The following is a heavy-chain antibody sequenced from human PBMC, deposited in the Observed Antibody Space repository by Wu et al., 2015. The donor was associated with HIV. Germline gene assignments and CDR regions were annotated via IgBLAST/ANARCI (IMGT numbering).Heavy chain of an antibody. D-gene: IGHD3-9*01. J-gene: IGHJ6*03. CDR3: ARDWQFHVIFDDYYIDA. Sequence: QVQLVQSGSEVKKSGAPVSVSCKASGYSFTDYYLHWVRQAPGQGLQWMGWINPESGDTNYARAFRGRITMTRDTSINTAYMMLTGLRSNDTAVYFCARDWQFHVIFDDYYIDAWGKGTTVIVSS. CDR2: INPESGDT. CDR1: GYSFTDYY. V-gene: IGHV1-2*02.